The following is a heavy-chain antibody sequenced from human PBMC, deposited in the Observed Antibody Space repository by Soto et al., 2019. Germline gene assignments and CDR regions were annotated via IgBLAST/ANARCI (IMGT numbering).Heavy chain of an antibody. CDR3: AKTSRFDC. Sequence: QVQLQQWGAGLLKPSETLSLTCAVYCGSFSGYYWSWIRQPPGKGLEWIGEINHSGSTNYNPSLKSRVTMSVDTSKNEFSMKLSSVIAADTAVYYGAKTSRFDCWGQGTLVTVSS. V-gene: IGHV4-34*01. J-gene: IGHJ4*02. CDR1: CGSFSGYY. CDR2: INHSGST. D-gene: IGHD6-6*01.